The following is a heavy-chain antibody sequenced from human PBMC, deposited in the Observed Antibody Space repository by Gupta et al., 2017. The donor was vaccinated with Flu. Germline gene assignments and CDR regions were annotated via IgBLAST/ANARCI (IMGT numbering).Heavy chain of an antibody. D-gene: IGHD6-19*01. CDR1: GFTFSSHA. CDR3: AKAPSRDSSGFEGFDY. Sequence: EVQLLESGGGLVQPGGSLRLSCAASGFTFSSHAMSWVRQAPGKGLEWVSGITGSGGSTYYADSVKGRFTISRDNSKNTLYLQMNSLRAEDTAVYFCAKAPSRDSSGFEGFDYWGQGTLVTVSS. V-gene: IGHV3-23*01. J-gene: IGHJ4*02. CDR2: ITGSGGST.